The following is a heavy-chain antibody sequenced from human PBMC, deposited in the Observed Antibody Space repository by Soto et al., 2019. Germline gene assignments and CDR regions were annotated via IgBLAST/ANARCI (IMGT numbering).Heavy chain of an antibody. D-gene: IGHD2-15*01. Sequence: QVQLVQSGAEVKKPGASVKVSWKASGYTFTSYDINWARQATGQGLGWMGCMNPNSGNTGYAQKFQGRVTMTRNTSISTAYMELSSLGSEDTAVYYCARGRGLCSGGSCYSPARAFDIWGQGTMVTVSS. CDR2: MNPNSGNT. CDR1: GYTFTSYD. J-gene: IGHJ3*02. CDR3: ARGRGLCSGGSCYSPARAFDI. V-gene: IGHV1-8*01.